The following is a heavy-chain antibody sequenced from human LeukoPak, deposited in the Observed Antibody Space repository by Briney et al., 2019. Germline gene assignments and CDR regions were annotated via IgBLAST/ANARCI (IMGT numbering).Heavy chain of an antibody. J-gene: IGHJ4*02. CDR1: GFTFSSYA. CDR2: ISGSGGST. D-gene: IGHD3-22*01. V-gene: IGHV3-23*01. Sequence: GGSLRLSCAATGFTFSSYAMSWVRQAPGKGLEWVSTISGSGGSTYYADSVKGRFTISRDNSKNTLYLQMNSLRAEDTAVYYCAKVRGTGYYDSSGPHAVFDYWGQGTLVTASS. CDR3: AKVRGTGYYDSSGPHAVFDY.